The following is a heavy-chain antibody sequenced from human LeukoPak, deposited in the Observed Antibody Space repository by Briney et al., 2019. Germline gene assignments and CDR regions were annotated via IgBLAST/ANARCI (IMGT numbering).Heavy chain of an antibody. V-gene: IGHV4-34*01. CDR1: GGSFSGCY. CDR2: INHSGST. J-gene: IGHJ5*02. Sequence: SETLSLTCAVYGGSFSGCYWSWIRQPPGKGLEWIGEINHSGSTNYNPSLKSRVTISVDTSKNQFSLKLSSVTAADTAVYYCASSRGTTPEGWFDPWGQGTLVTVSS. CDR3: ASSRGTTPEGWFDP. D-gene: IGHD1-1*01.